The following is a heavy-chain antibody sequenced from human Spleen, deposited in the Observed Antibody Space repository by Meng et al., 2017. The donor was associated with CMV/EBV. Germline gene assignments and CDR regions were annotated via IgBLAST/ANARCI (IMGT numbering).Heavy chain of an antibody. CDR3: ARDRRYCSSTSCYAIFYYYYYGMDV. Sequence: GESLKISCAASGFTFSSYSMNWVRQAPGKGLEWVSYISSSSSTIYYADSVKGRFTISRDNAKNSLYLQMNSLRAEDTAVYYCARDRRYCSSTSCYAIFYYYYYGMDVWGQGTTVTVSS. D-gene: IGHD2-2*01. CDR2: ISSSSSTI. V-gene: IGHV3-48*04. J-gene: IGHJ6*02. CDR1: GFTFSSYS.